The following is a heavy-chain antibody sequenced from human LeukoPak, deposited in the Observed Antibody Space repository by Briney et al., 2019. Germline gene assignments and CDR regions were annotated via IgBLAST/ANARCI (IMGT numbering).Heavy chain of an antibody. V-gene: IGHV3-7*01. CDR3: SRVRLDYPGNEFDQDAFDI. CDR2: IKGDGGEK. Sequence: QPGGSLRLSCAASGFTFSNYWMNWVRQAPGKGLEWVANIKGDGGEKYFLGSVKGRFTISRDNAKSSLYLQMNSLRAEDTAVYYCSRVRLDYPGNEFDQDAFDIWGQGTMVIVSS. D-gene: IGHD4-23*01. CDR1: GFTFSNYW. J-gene: IGHJ3*02.